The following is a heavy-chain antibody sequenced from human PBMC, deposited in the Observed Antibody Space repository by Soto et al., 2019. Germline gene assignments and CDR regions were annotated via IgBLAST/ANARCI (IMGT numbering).Heavy chain of an antibody. J-gene: IGHJ3*02. Sequence: SETLSLTCTVSGGSISSYYWSWIRQSPGKRLEWIGYIYYNGSTNYNPSLKSRVTISVDTSKNQFSLKLSSVTAADTAVYYCARDVGDARGTSNDVFDIWGQGTMVT. V-gene: IGHV4-59*12. CDR3: ARDVGDARGTSNDVFDI. CDR2: IYYNGST. CDR1: GGSISSYY. D-gene: IGHD2-15*01.